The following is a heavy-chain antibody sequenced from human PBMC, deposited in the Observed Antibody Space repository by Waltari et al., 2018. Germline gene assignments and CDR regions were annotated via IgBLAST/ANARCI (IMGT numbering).Heavy chain of an antibody. V-gene: IGHV4-59*01. CDR2: IYYSGST. Sequence: QVQLQESGPGLVKPSETLSLTCTVSGGSISSYYWSWIRQPPGKGLEWIGYIYYSGSTNYNPSLKSRVTISVDTSKNQFSLKLSSVTAADTAVYYCARDSSGIITFDYWGQGTLVTVSS. CDR1: GGSISSYY. J-gene: IGHJ4*02. D-gene: IGHD6-19*01. CDR3: ARDSSGIITFDY.